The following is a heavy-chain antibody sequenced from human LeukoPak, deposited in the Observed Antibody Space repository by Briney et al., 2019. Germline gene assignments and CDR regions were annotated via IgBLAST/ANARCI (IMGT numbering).Heavy chain of an antibody. D-gene: IGHD6-13*01. CDR3: ARGPYSSSWSWFDY. V-gene: IGHV3-66*01. J-gene: IGHJ4*02. CDR1: GFTVSSNY. CDR2: IYSGGST. Sequence: PGGSLRLSCAASGFTVSSNYMSWVRQAPGKGLEWVSVIYSGGSTYYADSVKGRFTISRDNSKNTLYLQMNSLRAEDTAVYYCARGPYSSSWSWFDYWGQGTLVTGSS.